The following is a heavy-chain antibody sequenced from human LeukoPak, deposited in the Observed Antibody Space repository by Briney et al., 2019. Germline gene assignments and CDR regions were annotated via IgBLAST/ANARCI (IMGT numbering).Heavy chain of an antibody. V-gene: IGHV4-31*03. CDR1: GGSISSSSYC. CDR2: IYYSGST. CDR3: ARIKGGSTSCYHLGCLGEYYFDY. J-gene: IGHJ4*02. Sequence: PSETLSLTCTVSGGSISSSSYCWGWIRQPPGKGLEWIGYIYYSGSTYYNPSLKSRVTISVDTSKNQFSLKLSSVTAADTAVYYCARIKGGSTSCYHLGCLGEYYFDYWGQGTLVTVSS. D-gene: IGHD2-2*01.